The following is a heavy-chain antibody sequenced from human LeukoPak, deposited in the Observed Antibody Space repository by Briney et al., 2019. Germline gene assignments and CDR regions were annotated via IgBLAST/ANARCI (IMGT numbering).Heavy chain of an antibody. CDR1: GGSISSSSYY. V-gene: IGHV4-39*01. J-gene: IGHJ4*02. CDR3: ARRWSSGWLFDY. Sequence: SETLSLTCTVSGGSISSSSYYWGWIRQPPGKGLEWIGSIYYSGSTYYNPSLKSRVTISVDTSKNQFSLKLSSVTAADTAVYYRARRWSSGWLFDYWGQGTLVTVSS. CDR2: IYYSGST. D-gene: IGHD6-19*01.